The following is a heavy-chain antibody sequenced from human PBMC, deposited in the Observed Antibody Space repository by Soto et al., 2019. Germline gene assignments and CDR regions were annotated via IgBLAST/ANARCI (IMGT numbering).Heavy chain of an antibody. CDR2: IWYDGANK. Sequence: QVQLEESGGGVVQPGRSLRLSCAASGFSFSYYAMHWVRQAPGKGLEWVAVIWYDGANKYYADSVKGRFTISRDNSKKTLYLQMDSLRAEDTGIYYCARERIAAYYFDYWGQGTLVTVSS. D-gene: IGHD6-25*01. J-gene: IGHJ4*02. V-gene: IGHV3-33*01. CDR3: ARERIAAYYFDY. CDR1: GFSFSYYA.